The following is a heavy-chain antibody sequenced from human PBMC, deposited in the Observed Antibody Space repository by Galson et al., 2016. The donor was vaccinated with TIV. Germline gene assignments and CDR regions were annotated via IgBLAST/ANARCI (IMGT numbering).Heavy chain of an antibody. J-gene: IGHJ4*02. CDR1: GFTFDDYG. CDR2: ITWNSVGI. Sequence: SLRLSCADSGFTFDDYGMHWVRQPPGKGLEWVSGITWNSVGIDYADSVKGRFTISRDNANNSLYLQMNSLRPDDTALYYCAKEQSCGGDCYLFDYWGQGTLVTVSS. V-gene: IGHV3-9*01. D-gene: IGHD2-21*02. CDR3: AKEQSCGGDCYLFDY.